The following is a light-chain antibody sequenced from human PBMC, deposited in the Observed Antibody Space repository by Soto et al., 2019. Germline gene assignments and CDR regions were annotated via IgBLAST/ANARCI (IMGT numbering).Light chain of an antibody. CDR2: GAS. V-gene: IGKV3D-15*01. CDR1: QSINTD. CDR3: QQYNSWPIT. Sequence: EIVMTQSPATRSVSPGESATLSCRASQSINTDLAWYVHKPGQAPRRVIYGASTWGTGVPPRFTGSGSGTEFTLTISGLQSEDFAVYYCQQYNSWPITFGQGTRLENK. J-gene: IGKJ5*01.